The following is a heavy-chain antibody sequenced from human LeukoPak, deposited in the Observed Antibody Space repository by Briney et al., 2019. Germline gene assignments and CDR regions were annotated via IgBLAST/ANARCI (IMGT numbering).Heavy chain of an antibody. CDR3: ARDGVTGTTSYFDY. Sequence: GGSLRLSCVASAAFSSNWMSWVRQTPGKGLEWVANIKTDGRETYYVDSVKGRFTISRDNAKNSLYLQMNSLRAEDTAVYYCARDGVTGTTSYFDYWGQGTLVTVSS. J-gene: IGHJ4*02. V-gene: IGHV3-7*01. CDR1: AAFSSNW. CDR2: IKTDGRET. D-gene: IGHD1-20*01.